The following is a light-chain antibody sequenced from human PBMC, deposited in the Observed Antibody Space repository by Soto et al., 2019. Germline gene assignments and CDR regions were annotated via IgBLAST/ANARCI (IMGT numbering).Light chain of an antibody. V-gene: IGLV1-40*01. Sequence: QSVLTQPPSVSGVPGQRVTISCTGSSSNIGAGYDLHWYQQLPGTAPKLLIYANTNRPSGVPDRFSGSKSGTSASLAITGLQPEDEADYFCQSYDSSLTGWVFGGGTKLTVL. CDR3: QSYDSSLTGWV. J-gene: IGLJ3*02. CDR1: SSNIGAGYD. CDR2: ANT.